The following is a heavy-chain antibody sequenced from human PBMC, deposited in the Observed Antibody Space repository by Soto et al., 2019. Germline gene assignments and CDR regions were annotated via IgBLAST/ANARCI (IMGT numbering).Heavy chain of an antibody. CDR2: ISAYNGNT. V-gene: IGHV1-18*01. J-gene: IGHJ5*02. D-gene: IGHD6-13*01. Sequence: QVQLVQSGAEVKTPGASVKVSCKASGYTFTSYGISWVRQAPGQGLEWMGWISAYNGNTNYAQKLQGRVTMTTDTSTSTAYMELRSLRSDDTAVYYCAREGVLYSSSWYSYNWFDPWGQGTLVTVSS. CDR1: GYTFTSYG. CDR3: AREGVLYSSSWYSYNWFDP.